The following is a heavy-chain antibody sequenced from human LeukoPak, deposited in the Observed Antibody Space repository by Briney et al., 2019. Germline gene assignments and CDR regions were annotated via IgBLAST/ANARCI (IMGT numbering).Heavy chain of an antibody. CDR2: IHYRGDT. V-gene: IGHV4-59*11. D-gene: IGHD4-17*01. Sequence: SETLSLTCNVSGGSISSHYWSWIRQPPGKGLEWIGYIHYRGDTNYYPSLKSRIAISIDSSKTQFSLRLSSVTAADTAIYYCARSRGSTNTHYGLLLDIWGLGTLVTVSS. CDR3: ARSRGSTNTHYGLLLDI. J-gene: IGHJ4*02. CDR1: GGSISSHY.